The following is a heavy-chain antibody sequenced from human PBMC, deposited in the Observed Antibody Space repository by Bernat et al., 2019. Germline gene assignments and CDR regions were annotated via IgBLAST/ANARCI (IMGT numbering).Heavy chain of an antibody. CDR3: ARVRDYLGYYYYMDV. CDR2: ISSSGSTI. Sequence: EVQLVESGGGLVQPGGSLRLSCAASGFTSSSYEMNWVRQAPGKGLEWVSYISSSGSTIYYADSVKGRFTISRDNAKNSLYLQMNSLRAEDTAVYYCARVRDYLGYYYYMDVWGKGTTVTVSS. CDR1: GFTSSSYE. J-gene: IGHJ6*03. V-gene: IGHV3-48*03. D-gene: IGHD7-27*01.